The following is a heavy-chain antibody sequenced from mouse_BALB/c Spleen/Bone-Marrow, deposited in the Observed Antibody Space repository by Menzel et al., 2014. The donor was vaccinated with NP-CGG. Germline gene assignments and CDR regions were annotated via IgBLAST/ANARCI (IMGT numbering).Heavy chain of an antibody. D-gene: IGHD1-1*01. CDR2: ISYSGST. V-gene: IGHV3-2*02. CDR1: GYSITSDYA. J-gene: IGHJ2*01. CDR3: ARKDYYGSGNFDY. Sequence: EVKLMESGPGLVKPSQSLSLTYTVTGYSITSDYAWNWIRQFPGNKLEWMGYISYSGSTSYNPSLKSRISITRDTSKNQFFLQLNSVTTEDTATYYCARKDYYGSGNFDYWGQGTTLTVSS.